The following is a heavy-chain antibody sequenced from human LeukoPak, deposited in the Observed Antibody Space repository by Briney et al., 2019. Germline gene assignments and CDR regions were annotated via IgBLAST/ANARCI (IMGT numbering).Heavy chain of an antibody. CDR2: IYYSGT. D-gene: IGHD3-22*01. J-gene: IGHJ4*02. Sequence: PSETLSLTCTVSGGSISSSNYYWGWIRQPPGKGLEWIGSIYYSGTSYNSSLKSRVTISVDTSKKQFSLKLSSVTAADTAVYFCASSSYYFYFDSRGQGTLVTVSS. V-gene: IGHV4-39*01. CDR3: ASSSYYFYFDS. CDR1: GGSISSSNYY.